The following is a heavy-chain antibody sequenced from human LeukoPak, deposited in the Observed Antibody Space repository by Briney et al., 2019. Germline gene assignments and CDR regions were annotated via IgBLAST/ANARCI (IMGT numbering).Heavy chain of an antibody. CDR2: IIPIFGTA. J-gene: IGHJ3*02. CDR3: ARIGLWYAFDI. V-gene: IGHV1-69*13. Sequence: GASVKVSCKASGGTFSSYAISWVQQAPGQGLEWMGGIIPIFGTANYAQKFQGRVTITADESTSTAYMELSSLRSEDTAVYYCARIGLWYAFDIWGQGTMVTVSS. D-gene: IGHD5-18*01. CDR1: GGTFSSYA.